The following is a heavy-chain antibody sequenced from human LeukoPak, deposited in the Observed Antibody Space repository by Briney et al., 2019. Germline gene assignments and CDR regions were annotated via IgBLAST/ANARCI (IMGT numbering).Heavy chain of an antibody. Sequence: PSETLSLTCTVSGGSISSYYWSWIRQPAGKGLEWIGRIYTSGSTNYNPSLKSRVTMSVDTSKNQFSLKLSSATAADTAVYYCAREILLWFGESAYYFDYWGQGTLVTVSS. J-gene: IGHJ4*02. D-gene: IGHD3-10*01. CDR3: AREILLWFGESAYYFDY. CDR2: IYTSGST. CDR1: GGSISSYY. V-gene: IGHV4-4*07.